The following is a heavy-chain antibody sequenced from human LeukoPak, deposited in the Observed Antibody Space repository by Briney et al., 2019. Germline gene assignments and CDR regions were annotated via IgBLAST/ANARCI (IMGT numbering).Heavy chain of an antibody. CDR3: ARDLALNHYYYYYGMDV. J-gene: IGHJ6*02. CDR1: GYTFTSYY. CDR2: INPLIGGT. Sequence: ASVTVSCKASGYTFTSYYMHWVRQAPGQGLEWMGWINPLIGGTQYAQRFQGRVTMTRDTSISTVYMELSGLRSDDTAVYFCARDLALNHYYYYYGMDVWGQGTTVTVSS. V-gene: IGHV1-2*02.